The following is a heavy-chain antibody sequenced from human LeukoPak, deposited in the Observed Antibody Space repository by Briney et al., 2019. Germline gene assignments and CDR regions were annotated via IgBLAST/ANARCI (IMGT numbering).Heavy chain of an antibody. D-gene: IGHD2-2*01. J-gene: IGHJ4*02. Sequence: GGSLRLSCAASGFTFSDYYMSWLRQAPGKGLEWVSYISSSGSTIYYADSVKGRFTISRDNAKNSLYLQMNSLRAEDTAVYYCARTGSVVVPAADNLDYWGQGTLVTVSS. CDR1: GFTFSDYY. CDR2: ISSSGSTI. CDR3: ARTGSVVVPAADNLDY. V-gene: IGHV3-11*01.